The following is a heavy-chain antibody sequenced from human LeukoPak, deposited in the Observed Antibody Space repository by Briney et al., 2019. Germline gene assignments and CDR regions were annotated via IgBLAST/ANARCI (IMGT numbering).Heavy chain of an antibody. CDR3: ARREIAVAGTNYFDY. CDR1: GGTFSSYA. J-gene: IGHJ4*02. D-gene: IGHD6-19*01. Sequence: SVKVSCKASGGTFSSYAISWVRQAPGQGLEWMGGIIPIFSTANYAQKFQGRVTITADESTSTAYMELSSLRSEDTAVYYCARREIAVAGTNYFDYWGQGTLVTVSS. V-gene: IGHV1-69*13. CDR2: IIPIFSTA.